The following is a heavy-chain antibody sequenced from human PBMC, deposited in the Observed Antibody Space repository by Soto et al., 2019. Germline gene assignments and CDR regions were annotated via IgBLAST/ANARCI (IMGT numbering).Heavy chain of an antibody. Sequence: QVQLVQSGAEVKKPGASVKVSCKASGYTFTSYGISWVRQAPGQGLEWMGWINGYNGNTNHAQKLQGRVTMSTDTSKSTAYMELRSLRSDDSAVYYCARMGDVPYYYYGMDVWGQGTTFTVSS. D-gene: IGHD3-16*01. V-gene: IGHV1-18*01. CDR1: GYTFTSYG. CDR2: INGYNGNT. CDR3: ARMGDVPYYYYGMDV. J-gene: IGHJ6*02.